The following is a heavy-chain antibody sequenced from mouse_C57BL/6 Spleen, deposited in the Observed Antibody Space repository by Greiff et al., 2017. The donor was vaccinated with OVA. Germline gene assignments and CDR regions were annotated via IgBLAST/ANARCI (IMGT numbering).Heavy chain of an antibody. D-gene: IGHD1-1*01. CDR2: IDPSDSYT. V-gene: IGHV1-69*01. J-gene: IGHJ1*03. Sequence: QVQLQQSGAELVMPGASVKLSCKASGYTFTSYWMHWVKQRPGQGLEWIGEIDPSDSYTNYNQKFKGKSTLTVDKSSSTAYMQLSSLTSEDSAVYYCARYNYGSSYGYFDVWGTGTTVTVSS. CDR1: GYTFTSYW. CDR3: ARYNYGSSYGYFDV.